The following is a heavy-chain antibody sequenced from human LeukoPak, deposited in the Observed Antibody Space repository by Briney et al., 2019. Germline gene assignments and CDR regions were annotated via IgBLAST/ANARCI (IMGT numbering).Heavy chain of an antibody. D-gene: IGHD3-22*01. CDR1: GGSISSSSYY. V-gene: IGHV4-39*07. CDR2: IYYSGST. CDR3: ARHSDSSGYYFRVYYYMDV. Sequence: PSETLSLTCTVSGGSISSSSYYWGWIRQPPGKGLEWIGSIYYSGSTYYNPSLKSRVTISVDTSKNQFSLKLSSVTAADTAVYYCARHSDSSGYYFRVYYYMDVWGKGTTVTVSS. J-gene: IGHJ6*03.